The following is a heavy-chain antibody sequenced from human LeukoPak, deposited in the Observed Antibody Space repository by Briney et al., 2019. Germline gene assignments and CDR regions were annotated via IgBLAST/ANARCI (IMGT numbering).Heavy chain of an antibody. CDR2: IYPGDSDT. CDR3: ARVVVVAATRDYYYYGMDV. D-gene: IGHD2-15*01. V-gene: IGHV5-51*01. J-gene: IGHJ6*02. CDR1: GYSFTSYW. Sequence: GESLKISCKDSGYSFTSYWIGWVRQMPGKGLEWMGIIYPGDSDTRYSPSFQGQVTISADKSISTAYLQWSSLKASDTAMYYCARVVVVAATRDYYYYGMDVWGQGTTVTVSS.